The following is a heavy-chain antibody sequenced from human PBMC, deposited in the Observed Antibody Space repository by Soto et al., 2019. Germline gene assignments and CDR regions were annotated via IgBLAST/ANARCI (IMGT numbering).Heavy chain of an antibody. Sequence: PSETLSLTCTVSGGSISGYSWSWIRQSPGKGLEWIGYVHYSGSTNYNPSLKSRVTISVDTSKNQFSLKLSSVTAADTAVYYCAREDTPFEKYFCSTSCYYYYMDVCGKXSTVTVS. D-gene: IGHD2-2*01. CDR2: VHYSGST. J-gene: IGHJ6*03. V-gene: IGHV4-59*12. CDR3: AREDTPFEKYFCSTSCYYYYMDV. CDR1: GGSISGYS.